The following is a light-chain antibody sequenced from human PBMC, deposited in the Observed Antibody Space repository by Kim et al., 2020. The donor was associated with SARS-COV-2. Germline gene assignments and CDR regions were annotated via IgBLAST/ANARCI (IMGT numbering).Light chain of an antibody. Sequence: EIVLTQSPGTLSLSPGERATLSCRASQSLANNRLAWYQQKPGQAPRLLIYDIFNRVNGIPDRLSGSGSGTDFILTISGLEPEDFAVYYCQQYDNSPWTFGQGTNVEIK. CDR3: QQYDNSPWT. J-gene: IGKJ1*01. CDR1: QSLANNR. V-gene: IGKV3-20*01. CDR2: DIF.